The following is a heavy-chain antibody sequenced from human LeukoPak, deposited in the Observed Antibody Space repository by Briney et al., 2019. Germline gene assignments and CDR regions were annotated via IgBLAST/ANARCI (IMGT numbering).Heavy chain of an antibody. V-gene: IGHV1-2*02. CDR1: GYTFTGYY. Sequence: ASVKVACKASGYTFTGYYMHWVRQAPGQGLEWMGWINPNSGCTNYAQKFQVRVTMTRDTSISTAYMELSRLRSDDTAVYYCARGRGVIIRGYFDYWGQGTLVTVSS. J-gene: IGHJ4*02. D-gene: IGHD3-10*01. CDR2: INPNSGCT. CDR3: ARGRGVIIRGYFDY.